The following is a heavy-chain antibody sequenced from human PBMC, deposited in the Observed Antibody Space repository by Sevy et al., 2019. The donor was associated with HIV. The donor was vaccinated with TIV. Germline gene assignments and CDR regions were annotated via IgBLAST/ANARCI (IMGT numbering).Heavy chain of an antibody. CDR1: GFTFSTYA. D-gene: IGHD2-15*01. J-gene: IGHJ6*02. CDR3: AKGYCDGGSCPRDYYYYGMDV. Sequence: GGSLRLSCAASGFTFSTYAMNWVRQAPGKGLEWVSSISRSGRSTYSADSVEGRFTISRDNFKNTLYLQLSSLRVDDTAVYYCAKGYCDGGSCPRDYYYYGMDVWGQGITVTVSS. V-gene: IGHV3-23*01. CDR2: ISRSGRST.